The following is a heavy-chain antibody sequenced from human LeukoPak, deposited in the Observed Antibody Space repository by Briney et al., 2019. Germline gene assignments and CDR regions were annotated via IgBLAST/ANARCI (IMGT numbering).Heavy chain of an antibody. V-gene: IGHV3-33*01. CDR1: GFTFRNYG. CDR2: IWSDGSIE. CDR3: AIWYSSGWSFDY. J-gene: IGHJ4*02. Sequence: PGGSLRLSCAASGFTFRNYGMHWVRQAPGKGLEWVAVIWSDGSIENYADSVKGRFTISRDNSKNTLYLQMNSLRAEDTAVYYCAIWYSSGWSFDYWGPGTPVTVSS. D-gene: IGHD6-19*01.